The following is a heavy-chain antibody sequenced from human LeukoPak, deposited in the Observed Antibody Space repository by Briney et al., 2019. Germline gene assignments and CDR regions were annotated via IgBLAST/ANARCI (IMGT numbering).Heavy chain of an antibody. V-gene: IGHV4-30-4*01. CDR2: IYYSGST. CDR3: ARAGGRAYYFDY. J-gene: IGHJ4*02. CDR1: GGSISSGDYY. Sequence: PSQTLSLTCTVSGGSISSGDYYWSWIRQPPGKGLEWIGYIYYSGSTYYNPSLKSRVTISVDTSKNQFSLKLSSVTAADTAVYYRARAGGRAYYFDYWGQGTLVTVSS.